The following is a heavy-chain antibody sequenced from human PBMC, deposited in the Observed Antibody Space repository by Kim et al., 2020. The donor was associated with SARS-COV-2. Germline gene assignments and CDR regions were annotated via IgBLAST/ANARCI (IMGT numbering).Heavy chain of an antibody. CDR3: ARARYSYSSSWYFQH. D-gene: IGHD6-13*01. CDR1: GYTFTGYY. CDR2: INPNSGGT. V-gene: IGHV1-2*04. Sequence: ASVKVSCKASGYTFTGYYMHWVRQAPGQGLEWMGWINPNSGGTNYAQKFQGWVTMTRDTSISTAYMELSRLRSDDTAVYYCARARYSYSSSWYFQHWGQGTLVTVSS. J-gene: IGHJ1*01.